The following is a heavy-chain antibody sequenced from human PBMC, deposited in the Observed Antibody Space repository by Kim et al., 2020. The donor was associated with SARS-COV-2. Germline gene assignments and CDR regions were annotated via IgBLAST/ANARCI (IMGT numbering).Heavy chain of an antibody. D-gene: IGHD1-26*01. CDR3: ARVALISGIRWELLRAPDFDL. J-gene: IGHJ2*01. CDR2: IYTSGST. CDR1: GGSISSGSYY. V-gene: IGHV4-61*02. Sequence: SETLSLTCTVSGGSISSGSYYWSWIRQPAGKGLEWIGRIYTSGSTNYNPSLKSRVTISVDTSKNQFSLKLSSVTAADTAVYYCARVALISGIRWELLRAPDFDLWGRGTLVTVSS.